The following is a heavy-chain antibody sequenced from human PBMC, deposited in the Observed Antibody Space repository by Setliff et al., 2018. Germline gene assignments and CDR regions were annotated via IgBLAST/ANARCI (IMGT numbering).Heavy chain of an antibody. Sequence: PSETLSLTCAVYGGSFSGYYWSWIRQPPGKGLEWIGEINHSGSTNYNPSLKSRVTISVDTSKNQFSLKLSSVTAADTAVYYCARDFWYYDSSGYYEFPYFDYWGQGTLVTVSS. CDR2: INHSGST. V-gene: IGHV4-34*01. CDR1: GGSFSGYY. CDR3: ARDFWYYDSSGYYEFPYFDY. J-gene: IGHJ4*02. D-gene: IGHD3-22*01.